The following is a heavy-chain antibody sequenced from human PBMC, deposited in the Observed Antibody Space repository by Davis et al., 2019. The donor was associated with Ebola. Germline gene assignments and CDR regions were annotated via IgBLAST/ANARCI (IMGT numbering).Heavy chain of an antibody. D-gene: IGHD5-12*01. Sequence: SVKVSCKASGYTFTSYGITWVRQAPGQGLEWMGGIIPMFGTVRYAQKFQGRVTITADESTSTAYMELSSLRSEDTAVYYCARDREKLYSGYLRYYGLDVWGKGTTVTVSS. J-gene: IGHJ6*04. CDR1: GYTFTSYG. V-gene: IGHV1-69*13. CDR2: IIPMFGTV. CDR3: ARDREKLYSGYLRYYGLDV.